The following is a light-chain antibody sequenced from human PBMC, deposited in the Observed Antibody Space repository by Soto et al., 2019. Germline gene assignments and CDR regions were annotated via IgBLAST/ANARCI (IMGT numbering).Light chain of an antibody. CDR2: GAS. V-gene: IGKV3-15*01. CDR3: QHYGNSRWT. CDR1: QSVSSN. J-gene: IGKJ1*01. Sequence: EIVMTQSPATLSVSPGERATLSCRASQSVSSNLAWYQQKPGQAPRLLIYGASTRATGIPARFSGSGSGTEFTLTISSLQSEDFAVYYCQHYGNSRWTFGQGTKVDIK.